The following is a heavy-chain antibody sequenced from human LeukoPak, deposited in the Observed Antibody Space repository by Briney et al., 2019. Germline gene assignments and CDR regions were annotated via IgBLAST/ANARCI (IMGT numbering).Heavy chain of an antibody. CDR3: AKDHYDFWRGYLWYFDY. J-gene: IGHJ4*02. CDR2: ISGSGGST. CDR1: GFTFSSYA. V-gene: IGHV3-23*01. D-gene: IGHD3-3*01. Sequence: SGGSLRLSCAASGFTFSSYAMSWVRQAPGKGLEWVSAISGSGGSTYYADSVKGRFTISRDNSKNTLYLQMNSLRAEDTAVYYCAKDHYDFWRGYLWYFDYWGQGTLVTVSS.